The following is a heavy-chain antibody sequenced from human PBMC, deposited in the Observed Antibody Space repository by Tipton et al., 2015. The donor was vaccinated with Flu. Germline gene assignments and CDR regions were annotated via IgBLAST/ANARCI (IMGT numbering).Heavy chain of an antibody. CDR2: IYYSGST. J-gene: IGHJ4*02. D-gene: IGHD5-24*01. CDR1: GGSISSSSYY. Sequence: TLSLTCTVSGGSISSSSYYWGWIRQPPGKGLEWIGSIYYSGSTYYNPSLKSRVTISVDTSKNQFSLKLSSVTAADTAVYYCARDKGQVGYNLGYWGQGTLVTVSS. V-gene: IGHV4-39*07. CDR3: ARDKGQVGYNLGY.